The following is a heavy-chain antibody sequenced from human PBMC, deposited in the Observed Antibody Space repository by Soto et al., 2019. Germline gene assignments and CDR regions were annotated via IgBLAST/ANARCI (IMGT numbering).Heavy chain of an antibody. V-gene: IGHV3-73*02. D-gene: IGHD4-17*01. Sequence: VQLVESGGGLVQPGGSLKLSCAASGFTFSGSAMHWVRQASGKGLEWVGRIRSKANSYATAYAASVKGRFTISRDDSKNTAYLQMNSLKTEDTAVYYCTRRTTLGVDYWGQGTLVTVSS. CDR2: IRSKANSYAT. CDR3: TRRTTLGVDY. J-gene: IGHJ4*02. CDR1: GFTFSGSA.